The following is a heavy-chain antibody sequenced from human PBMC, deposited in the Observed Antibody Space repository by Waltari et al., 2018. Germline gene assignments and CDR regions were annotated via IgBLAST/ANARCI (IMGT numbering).Heavy chain of an antibody. D-gene: IGHD3-22*01. J-gene: IGHJ4*02. CDR3: ARDTLTPRYYYDSSGDY. CDR2: IIPIFGTA. Sequence: QVQLVQSGAEVKKPGSSVKVSCKASGGTFSSYAISWVRQAPGQGLEWMGGIIPIFGTANYAQKFQGRVTITADESTSTAYMELSSLRSEDTAVYYCARDTLTPRYYYDSSGDYWGQGTLVTVSS. CDR1: GGTFSSYA. V-gene: IGHV1-69*01.